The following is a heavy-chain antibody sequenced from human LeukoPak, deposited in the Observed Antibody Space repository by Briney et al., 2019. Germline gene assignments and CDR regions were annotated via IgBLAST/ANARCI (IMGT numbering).Heavy chain of an antibody. D-gene: IGHD3-3*01. CDR3: ARVRGRRLLEWLSYRFDP. Sequence: SGTLSLTCAVSNGSISSSNWWSWVRQPPGKGLEWIGEIYHSGSTNYNPSLKSRVTISVDKSKNQFSLKLSSVTAADTAVYYCARVRGRRLLEWLSYRFDPWGQGTLVTVSS. J-gene: IGHJ5*02. CDR1: NGSISSSNW. CDR2: IYHSGST. V-gene: IGHV4-4*02.